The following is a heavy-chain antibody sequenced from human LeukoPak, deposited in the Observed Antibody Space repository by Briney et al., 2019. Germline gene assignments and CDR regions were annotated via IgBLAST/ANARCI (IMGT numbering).Heavy chain of an antibody. J-gene: IGHJ5*02. Sequence: EASETLSLTCAVYGGSFSGYYWSWMRQPPGEGLEWIGDINQSGSTTYNPSLKSRVTILVDTSKNQFSLELTSVTAADTAVYYCARGHYYDSSGYYLNWFDPWSQGTLVTVSS. CDR2: INQSGST. D-gene: IGHD3-22*01. CDR3: ARGHYYDSSGYYLNWFDP. V-gene: IGHV4-34*01. CDR1: GGSFSGYY.